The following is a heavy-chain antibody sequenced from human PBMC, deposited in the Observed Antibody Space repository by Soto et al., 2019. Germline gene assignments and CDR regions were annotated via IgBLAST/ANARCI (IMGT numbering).Heavy chain of an antibody. CDR1: GYTFTSYG. CDR3: ARDGYYYGSGSYRLSDY. Sequence: QVQLVQSGAEVKKPGASVKVSCKASGYTFTSYGISSVRQAPGQGLEWMGWISAYNGNTNYAQKLQGRVTMTTDTSTSTAYMELRSLRSDDTAVYYCARDGYYYGSGSYRLSDYWGQGTLVTVSS. CDR2: ISAYNGNT. D-gene: IGHD3-10*01. J-gene: IGHJ4*02. V-gene: IGHV1-18*01.